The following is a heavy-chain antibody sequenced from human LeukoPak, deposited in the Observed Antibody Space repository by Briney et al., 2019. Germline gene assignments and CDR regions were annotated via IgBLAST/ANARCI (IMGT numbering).Heavy chain of an antibody. V-gene: IGHV3-23*01. Sequence: GGSLRLSCAASGFTFSSYAMSWVRQAPGKGPEWVSAISGSGGSTYYADSVKGRFTISRDNSKNTLYLQMNSLRAEDTAVYYCAIPYSSGWLYFQHWGQGTLVTVSS. CDR3: AIPYSSGWLYFQH. CDR2: ISGSGGST. J-gene: IGHJ1*01. CDR1: GFTFSSYA. D-gene: IGHD6-19*01.